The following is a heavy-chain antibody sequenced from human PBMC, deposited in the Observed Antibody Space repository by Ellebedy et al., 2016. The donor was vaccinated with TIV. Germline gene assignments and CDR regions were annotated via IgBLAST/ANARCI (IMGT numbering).Heavy chain of an antibody. Sequence: SETLSLTXTVSGGSISSGGYYWSWIRQHPGKGLEWIGYIYYSGSTYYNPSLKSRVTISVDTSKNQFSLKLSSVAAADTAVYYCARAYYGDNQMFDYWGQGTLVTVSS. CDR3: ARAYYGDNQMFDY. CDR1: GGSISSGGYY. D-gene: IGHD4-23*01. CDR2: IYYSGST. J-gene: IGHJ4*02. V-gene: IGHV4-31*03.